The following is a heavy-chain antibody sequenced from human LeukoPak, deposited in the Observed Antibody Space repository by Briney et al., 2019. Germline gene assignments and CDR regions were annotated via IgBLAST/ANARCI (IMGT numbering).Heavy chain of an antibody. CDR3: AREPLADYYDSSGYFSARYYYYMDV. J-gene: IGHJ6*03. CDR1: GFTVSSNY. D-gene: IGHD3-22*01. CDR2: IYSGGST. V-gene: IGHV3-53*01. Sequence: GGSLRLSCAASGFTVSSNYMSWVRQAPGKGPEWVSVIYSGGSTYYADSVKGRFTISRDNSKNTLYLQMNSLRAEDTAVYYCAREPLADYYDSSGYFSARYYYYMDVWGKGTTVTVSS.